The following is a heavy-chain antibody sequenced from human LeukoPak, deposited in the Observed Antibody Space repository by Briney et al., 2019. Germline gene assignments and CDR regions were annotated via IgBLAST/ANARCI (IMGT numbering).Heavy chain of an antibody. J-gene: IGHJ4*02. CDR1: GFTFSSYG. D-gene: IGHD3-16*01. Sequence: GGSLRLSCAASGFTFSSYGMHWVRQAPGKGLEWVAFIRYDGSNKYYADSVKGRFTISRDNSKNTLYLQMNSLRAEDTAVHYCARAMGGDLDYWGQGTLVTVSS. CDR2: IRYDGSNK. CDR3: ARAMGGDLDY. V-gene: IGHV3-30*02.